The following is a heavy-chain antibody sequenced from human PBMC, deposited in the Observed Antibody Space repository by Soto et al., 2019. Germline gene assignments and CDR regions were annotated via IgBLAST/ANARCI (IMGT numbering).Heavy chain of an antibody. D-gene: IGHD4-17*01. J-gene: IGHJ4*02. CDR1: GYTFTSYV. CDR2: INAGNGNT. V-gene: IGHV1-3*01. Sequence: QVQLVQSGAEVKKPGASVKVSCKASGYTFTSYVLHWVRQAPGQRPEWMGWINAGNGNTKYSQNFQGRVTISKNTSASTVYMELRSLKSEDTAVYSCARDRTYYGDYMGDYWGQGTLVAVSS. CDR3: ARDRTYYGDYMGDY.